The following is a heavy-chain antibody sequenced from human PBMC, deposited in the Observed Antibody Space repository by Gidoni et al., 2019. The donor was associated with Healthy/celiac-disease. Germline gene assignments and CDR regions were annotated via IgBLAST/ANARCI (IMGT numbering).Heavy chain of an antibody. CDR3: ARDYVLRFLEWLFWGYLDY. J-gene: IGHJ4*02. CDR2: ISSAGSNK. V-gene: IGHV3-30-3*01. D-gene: IGHD3-3*01. CDR1: GCTCSSYA. Sequence: VQLVESGGGVVQPGRALRLSCEASGCTCSSYAMHLVRQAPGKGLEWVAVISSAGSNKHYADSVKGRFTISRDNSKNTLYLQMISLRAEYTSVYYCARDYVLRFLEWLFWGYLDYWGQGTLVTVSS.